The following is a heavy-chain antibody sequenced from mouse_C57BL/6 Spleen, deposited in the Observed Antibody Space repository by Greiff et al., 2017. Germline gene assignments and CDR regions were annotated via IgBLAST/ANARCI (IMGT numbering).Heavy chain of an antibody. V-gene: IGHV1-61*01. D-gene: IGHD2-5*01. J-gene: IGHJ1*03. CDR2: IYPSDSET. CDR3: ARGRYSNYWYFDV. CDR1: GYTFTSYW. Sequence: VQLQQSGAELVRPGSSVKLSCKASGYTFTSYWMDWVKQRPGQGLEWIGNIYPSDSETHYNQKFKDKATLTVDKSSSTAYMQLSSLTSEDSAVYYCARGRYSNYWYFDVWGTGTTVTVSS.